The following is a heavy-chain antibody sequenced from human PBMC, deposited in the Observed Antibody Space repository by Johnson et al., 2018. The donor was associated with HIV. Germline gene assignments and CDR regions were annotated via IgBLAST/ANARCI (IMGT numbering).Heavy chain of an antibody. V-gene: IGHV3-66*01. CDR2: IYSGGST. CDR1: GFTVSSNY. J-gene: IGHJ3*02. Sequence: VQLVESGGGVVQPGRSLRLSCAASGFTVSSNYMSWVRQAPGKGLEWVSIIYSGGSTYYADSVKGRFTISRDNSKNTLYLQMHSLRAEDTAVYYCARGGGSYDAGDAFDTWGQGTMVTVSS. CDR3: ARGGGSYDAGDAFDT. D-gene: IGHD1-26*01.